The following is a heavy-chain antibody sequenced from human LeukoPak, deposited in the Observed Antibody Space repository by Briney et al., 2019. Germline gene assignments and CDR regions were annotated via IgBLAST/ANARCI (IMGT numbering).Heavy chain of an antibody. Sequence: ASVKVSCKASGCTFTSYGISWVRQAPGQGLEWMGWISAYNGNTNYAQKLQGRVTMTTDTSTSTAYMELRSLRSDDTAVYYCARDLGTGYSYGYFDYWGQGTLVTVSS. CDR2: ISAYNGNT. V-gene: IGHV1-18*01. D-gene: IGHD5-18*01. J-gene: IGHJ4*02. CDR3: ARDLGTGYSYGYFDY. CDR1: GCTFTSYG.